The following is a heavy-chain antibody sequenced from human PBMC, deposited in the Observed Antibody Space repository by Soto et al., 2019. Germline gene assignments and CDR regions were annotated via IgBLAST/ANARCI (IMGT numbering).Heavy chain of an antibody. Sequence: PGGSLRLSCAASGFTFSSYSMNWVRQAPGKGLEWVSSISSSSSYIYYADSVKGRFTISRDNAKNSLYLQMNSLRAEDTAVYYCVRYGAVYDFWSGYYTGYYFDYWGQGTLVTVSS. D-gene: IGHD3-3*01. V-gene: IGHV3-21*01. CDR1: GFTFSSYS. CDR3: VRYGAVYDFWSGYYTGYYFDY. J-gene: IGHJ4*02. CDR2: ISSSSSYI.